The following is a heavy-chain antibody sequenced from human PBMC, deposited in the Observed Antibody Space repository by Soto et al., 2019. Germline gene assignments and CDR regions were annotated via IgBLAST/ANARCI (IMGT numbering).Heavy chain of an antibody. V-gene: IGHV3-23*01. Sequence: PGGSLRLSCAPSGFTFRDFAMSWVRQAPGSGLEWVPTISGFVNSEFYADSVRGLFIISRDNSKNTLYLQMNSLRAEDTALYYCAKDSGLPDFGIVMHAFDVWGLGTMVTVAS. CDR1: GFTFRDFA. CDR3: AKDSGLPDFGIVMHAFDV. CDR2: ISGFVNSE. D-gene: IGHD3-3*01. J-gene: IGHJ3*01.